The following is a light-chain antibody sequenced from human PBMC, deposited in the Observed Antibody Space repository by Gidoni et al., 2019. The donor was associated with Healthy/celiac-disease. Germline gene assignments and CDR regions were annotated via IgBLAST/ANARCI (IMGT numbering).Light chain of an antibody. CDR3: QQSYSTPCS. Sequence: DIQLTQSPSSLSASVGDRVTITCRASQSISSYLNWYQQKPGKAPKLLIYAASSVKSGVPSRFSGSGSGTDFTLTISSLQPEDVATYYCQQSYSTPCSFXQXTKLEIK. V-gene: IGKV1-39*01. J-gene: IGKJ2*04. CDR1: QSISSY. CDR2: AAS.